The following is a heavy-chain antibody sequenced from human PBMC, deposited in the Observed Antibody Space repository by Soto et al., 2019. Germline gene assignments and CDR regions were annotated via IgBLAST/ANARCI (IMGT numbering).Heavy chain of an antibody. CDR1: GYTFTDYY. CDR3: ARDKSEWLSDYFDY. V-gene: IGHV1-2*02. CDR2: IKPNTGT. Sequence: QVQLVQSGAEVKKPGASVKVSCKASGYTFTDYYIHWVRQAPGQGLEWMGWIKPNTGTNYAQKFQGRVTMTRDTSISTAYMELSRLRSDDTAVYYCARDKSEWLSDYFDYWGQGTLLTVSS. J-gene: IGHJ4*02. D-gene: IGHD3-3*01.